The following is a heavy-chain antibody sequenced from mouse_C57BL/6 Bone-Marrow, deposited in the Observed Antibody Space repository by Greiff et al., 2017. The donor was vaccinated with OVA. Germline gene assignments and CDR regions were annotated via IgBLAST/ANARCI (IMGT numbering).Heavy chain of an antibody. Sequence: QVQLQQPGAELVRPGTSVKLSCKASGYTFTSYWMHWVKQRPGQGLEWIGVIDPSDSYTNYNQKFKGKATLTVDTCSSTAYMQLSSLTSEDSAVYYCARGGWTAQATGFAYWGQGTLVTVSA. D-gene: IGHD3-2*02. J-gene: IGHJ3*01. CDR1: GYTFTSYW. CDR3: ARGGWTAQATGFAY. V-gene: IGHV1-59*01. CDR2: IDPSDSYT.